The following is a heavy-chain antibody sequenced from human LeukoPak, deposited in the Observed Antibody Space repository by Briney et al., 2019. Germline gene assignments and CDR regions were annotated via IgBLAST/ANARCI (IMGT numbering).Heavy chain of an antibody. CDR3: ARQVAYYYDSSGYRKDAFDI. CDR1: GGSISSYY. V-gene: IGHV4-59*08. J-gene: IGHJ3*02. Sequence: SETLSLTCTVSGGSISSYYWSWIRQPPGKGLEWIGYIYYSGSTNYNPSLKSRVTISVDTSKNQFSLKLSSVTAADTAVYYCARQVAYYYDSSGYRKDAFDIWGQGIMVTVSS. D-gene: IGHD3-22*01. CDR2: IYYSGST.